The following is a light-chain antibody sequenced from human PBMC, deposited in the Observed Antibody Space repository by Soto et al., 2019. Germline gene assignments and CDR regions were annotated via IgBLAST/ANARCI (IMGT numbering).Light chain of an antibody. J-gene: IGKJ2*01. Sequence: EIVLTQSPGTLSLSPGERATLSCRASQSVSSSYLAWYQQKPGQAPRLLIYGASSRATGIPDRFSGSGSGKDFTLTISRLEPEDFAVYYCQQYGSSPPYTFGQGTKVDIK. V-gene: IGKV3-20*01. CDR1: QSVSSSY. CDR2: GAS. CDR3: QQYGSSPPYT.